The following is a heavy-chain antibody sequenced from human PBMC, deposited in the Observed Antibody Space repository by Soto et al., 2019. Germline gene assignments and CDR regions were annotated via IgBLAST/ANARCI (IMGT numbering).Heavy chain of an antibody. CDR3: VRQGFYCENSVRYTSASAFDI. CDR2: ISYTSTYK. CDR1: GFTFSDYY. J-gene: IGHJ3*02. D-gene: IGHD2-21*01. V-gene: IGHV3-11*06. Sequence: QEQLVESGGGLVKPGGSLRLSCAASGFTFSDYYMSWIRQAPGKGLEWVSYISYTSTYKNYADAVKGRFTISRDNAKNSLYLQMNSLRAEDTAVFYCVRQGFYCENSVRYTSASAFDIWGRGTMVTVSS.